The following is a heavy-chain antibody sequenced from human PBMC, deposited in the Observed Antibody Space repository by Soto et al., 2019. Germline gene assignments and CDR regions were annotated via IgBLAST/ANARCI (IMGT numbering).Heavy chain of an antibody. CDR3: AIDWGQEVADSRSSPVGMAV. CDR1: GYTFTGYY. V-gene: IGHV1-2*04. Sequence: QVQLVQCGAEVKKTGASVKVSCKASGYTFTGYYMHWVRQAPGQGLEWMGWINPNSGGTNYAQKFQGWATMTRDTSISTAYIELSRLRSADTAVYSCAIDWGQEVADSRSSPVGMAVWGQGTTVTVYS. D-gene: IGHD6-6*01. J-gene: IGHJ6*02. CDR2: INPNSGGT.